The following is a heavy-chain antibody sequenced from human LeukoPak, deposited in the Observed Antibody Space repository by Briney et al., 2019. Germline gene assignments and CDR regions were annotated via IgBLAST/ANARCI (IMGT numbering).Heavy chain of an antibody. CDR3: AKDARSTMIVVARVSWFDP. V-gene: IGHV3-30*18. CDR2: ISDDGSNK. D-gene: IGHD3-22*01. Sequence: GGSLRLSCTASGFTFSSYGMHWVRQAPGKGLEWVAVISDDGSNKYYADSVKGRFTISRDNSKNTLYLQMTRLRAEDTAVYYCAKDARSTMIVVARVSWFDPWGQGTLVTVSS. CDR1: GFTFSSYG. J-gene: IGHJ5*02.